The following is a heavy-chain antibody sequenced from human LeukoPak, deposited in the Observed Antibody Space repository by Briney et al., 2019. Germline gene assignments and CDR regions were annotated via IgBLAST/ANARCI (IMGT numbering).Heavy chain of an antibody. CDR1: GGSISSGGYY. V-gene: IGHV4-31*03. Sequence: TASETLSLTCTVSGGSISSGGYYWSWIRQHPGKGLEWIGYIYYSGSTYYNPSLKSRVTISVDTSKNQFSLKLSSVTAADTAVYYCARDRGSSWYFDYWGQGTLVTVSS. CDR3: ARDRGSSWYFDY. J-gene: IGHJ4*02. CDR2: IYYSGST. D-gene: IGHD6-13*01.